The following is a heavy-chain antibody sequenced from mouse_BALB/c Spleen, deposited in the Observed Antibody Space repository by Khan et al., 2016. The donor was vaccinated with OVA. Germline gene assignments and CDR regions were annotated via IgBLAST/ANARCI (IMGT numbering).Heavy chain of an antibody. V-gene: IGHV14-3*02. CDR3: ARMARK. CDR1: GLNIKDTY. CDR2: IEAPNGNT. Sequence: VQLKQSGAELVKSWPTVKLSCTASGLNIKDTYMHWPKQWPEQGLEWIGMIEAPNGNTKYGPHFQGKATIIADSSSNTAYLQLSSLTSEDTDVYYCARMARKWGQGTTLTVSS. J-gene: IGHJ2*01.